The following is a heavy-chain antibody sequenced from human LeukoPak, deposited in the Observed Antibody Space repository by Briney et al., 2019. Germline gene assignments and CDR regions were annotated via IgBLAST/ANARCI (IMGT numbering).Heavy chain of an antibody. CDR3: ARDQEAFDY. Sequence: ASVKVSCKASGNSFTSNYIHWVRQAPGQGLEWMGMIYPRDGSTSYAQKFQSRVTVTRDTSTSTVHMELSGLRSEDTAVYYCARDQEAFDYWGQGTLVTVSS. V-gene: IGHV1-46*01. CDR1: GNSFTSNY. CDR2: IYPRDGST. J-gene: IGHJ4*02.